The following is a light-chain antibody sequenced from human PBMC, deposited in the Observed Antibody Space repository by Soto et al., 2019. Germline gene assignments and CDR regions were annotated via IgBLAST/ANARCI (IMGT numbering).Light chain of an antibody. Sequence: QSALTQPASVSGSPGQSITLSCTGTGSDVGGYNYVSWYQHHPGNPPKLMIYEGSKRPSGVSNRFSGSRSGNTASLTISGLQAEDEADYYCSSYTSSSTHYVFGTGTKLTVL. V-gene: IGLV2-14*01. J-gene: IGLJ1*01. CDR1: GSDVGGYNY. CDR3: SSYTSSSTHYV. CDR2: EGS.